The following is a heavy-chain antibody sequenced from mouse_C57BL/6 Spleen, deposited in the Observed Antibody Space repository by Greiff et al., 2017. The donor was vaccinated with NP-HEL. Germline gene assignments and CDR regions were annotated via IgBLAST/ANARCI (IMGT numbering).Heavy chain of an antibody. D-gene: IGHD3-3*01. CDR1: GYTFTSYW. V-gene: IGHV1-50*01. J-gene: IGHJ1*03. Sequence: QVQLQQPGAELVKPGASVKLSCKASGYTFTSYWMQWVKQRPGQGLEWIGEIDPSDSYTNYNQKFKGKATLTVDTSSSTAYMQLSSLTSEDSAVYYCARGAGTGYFDVWGTGTTVTVSS. CDR3: ARGAGTGYFDV. CDR2: IDPSDSYT.